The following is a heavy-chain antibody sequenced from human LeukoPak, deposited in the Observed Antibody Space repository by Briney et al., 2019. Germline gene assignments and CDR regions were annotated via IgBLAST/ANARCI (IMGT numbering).Heavy chain of an antibody. V-gene: IGHV4-34*01. CDR3: ARGLNLSFTMVRGAFYMDV. J-gene: IGHJ6*03. Sequence: SGTLSLTCAVYGGSFSGYYWSWIRQPPGKGLEWIGEINHSGSTNYNPSLKSRVTISVDTSKNQFSLNLSSVTAADTAVYYCARGLNLSFTMVRGAFYMDVWGKGTTVTVSS. CDR2: INHSGST. CDR1: GGSFSGYY. D-gene: IGHD3-10*01.